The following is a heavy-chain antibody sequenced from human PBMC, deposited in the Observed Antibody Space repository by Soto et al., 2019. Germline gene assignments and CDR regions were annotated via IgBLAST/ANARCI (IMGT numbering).Heavy chain of an antibody. V-gene: IGHV1-2*02. CDR2: INPNSGGT. CDR1: GYTFTGYY. J-gene: IGHJ6*02. Sequence: ASVKVSCKASGYTFTGYYMHWVRQAPGQGLEWMGWINPNSGGTNYAQKFQGRVTMTRDTSISTAYMELSRLRSDDTAVYYCARVRIAAAGYYYYGMDVWGQGTTVTVSS. D-gene: IGHD6-13*01. CDR3: ARVRIAAAGYYYYGMDV.